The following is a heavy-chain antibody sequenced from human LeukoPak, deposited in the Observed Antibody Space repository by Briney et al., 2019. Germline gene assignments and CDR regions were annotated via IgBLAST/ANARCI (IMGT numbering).Heavy chain of an antibody. CDR2: ISSNGGST. J-gene: IGHJ4*02. D-gene: IGHD5-12*01. CDR3: ASGTYSGYDYVPPLDY. V-gene: IGHV3-64*01. Sequence: GSLRLSCAASGFTFSSYAMHWVRQAPGKGLEYVSAISSNGGSTYYAKSVKGRFTISRDNSKNTLYLQMGSLRAEDMAVYYCASGTYSGYDYVPPLDYWGQGTLVTVSS. CDR1: GFTFSSYA.